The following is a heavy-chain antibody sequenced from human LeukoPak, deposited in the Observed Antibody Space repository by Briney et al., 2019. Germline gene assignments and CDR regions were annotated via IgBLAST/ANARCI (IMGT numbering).Heavy chain of an antibody. D-gene: IGHD4-23*01. J-gene: IGHJ4*02. CDR1: GFTFDDYA. V-gene: IGHV3-43*01. CDR2: ISWDGGST. CDR3: AKDSGYYGGSYFDY. Sequence: GGSLRLSCAASGFTFDDYAMLWVRQAPGKGLEWVSLISWDGGSTYFADSVKGRLTIFRDNRQNTLYLQMNTLRTEDTALYYCAKDSGYYGGSYFDYWGQGTLVTVSS.